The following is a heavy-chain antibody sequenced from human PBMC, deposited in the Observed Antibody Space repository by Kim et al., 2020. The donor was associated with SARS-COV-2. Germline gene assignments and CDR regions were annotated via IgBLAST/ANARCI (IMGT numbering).Heavy chain of an antibody. V-gene: IGHV7-4-1*02. CDR1: GYTFTSYA. Sequence: ASVKVSCKASGYTFTSYAMNWVRQAPGQGLEWMGWINTNTGNATYAQGFTGRFVFSLDTSVSTAYLQISSLKAEDTAVYYCARDQGDLEYYDSSGYSFDMWGPGTMLTVSS. CDR2: INTNTGNA. D-gene: IGHD3-22*01. J-gene: IGHJ3*02. CDR3: ARDQGDLEYYDSSGYSFDM.